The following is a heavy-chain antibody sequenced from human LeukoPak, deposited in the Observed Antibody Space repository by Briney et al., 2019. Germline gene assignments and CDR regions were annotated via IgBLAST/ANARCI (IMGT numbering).Heavy chain of an antibody. J-gene: IGHJ4*02. D-gene: IGHD3-22*01. CDR3: ARRTPSGYFVN. Sequence: ASVKVSCKASGGTFSSYAISWVRQAPGQGLEWMGRIIPILGIANYAQKFQGRVTITADKSTSTAYMELSSLRSEDTAVYYCARRTPSGYFVNWGQGTLVSVS. V-gene: IGHV1-69*04. CDR2: IIPILGIA. CDR1: GGTFSSYA.